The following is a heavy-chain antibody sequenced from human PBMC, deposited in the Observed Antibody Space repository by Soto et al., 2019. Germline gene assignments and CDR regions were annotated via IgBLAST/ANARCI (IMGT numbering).Heavy chain of an antibody. V-gene: IGHV1-69*13. Sequence: GASVKVSCKASGGTFSSYAISWVRQAPGQGLEWMGGIIPIFGTANYAQKFQGRVTITADESTSTAYMELSSLRSEDTAVYYCAREGRTYYYGSGSYGGNAFDIWGQGTMVTVS. CDR2: IIPIFGTA. J-gene: IGHJ3*02. CDR3: AREGRTYYYGSGSYGGNAFDI. D-gene: IGHD3-10*01. CDR1: GGTFSSYA.